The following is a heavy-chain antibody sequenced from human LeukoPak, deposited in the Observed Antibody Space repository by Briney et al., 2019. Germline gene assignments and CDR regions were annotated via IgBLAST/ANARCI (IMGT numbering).Heavy chain of an antibody. D-gene: IGHD6-6*01. CDR1: GGSFSDYY. CDR3: AGSIAARLDY. CDR2: INHSGST. V-gene: IGHV4-34*01. J-gene: IGHJ4*02. Sequence: SETLSLTCAVYGGSFSDYYWSWIRQPPGKGLEWIGEINHSGSTNYNPSLKSRVTISVDTSKNQFSLKLSSVTAADTAVYYCAGSIAARLDYWGQGALVTVSS.